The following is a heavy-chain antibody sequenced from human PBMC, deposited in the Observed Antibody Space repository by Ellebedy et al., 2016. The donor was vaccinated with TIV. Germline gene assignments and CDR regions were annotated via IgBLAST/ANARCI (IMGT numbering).Heavy chain of an antibody. CDR2: INPSGGST. Sequence: AASVKVSCKASGYSFSSYYMHWVRQAPGQGLEWMGIINPSGGSTSYAQKLQGRVTMTRDTSTSTVYMELRSLRSEDTAVYYCARDAMGSSGWYDYWGQGTLVTVSP. D-gene: IGHD6-19*01. CDR1: GYSFSSYY. CDR3: ARDAMGSSGWYDY. J-gene: IGHJ4*02. V-gene: IGHV1-46*04.